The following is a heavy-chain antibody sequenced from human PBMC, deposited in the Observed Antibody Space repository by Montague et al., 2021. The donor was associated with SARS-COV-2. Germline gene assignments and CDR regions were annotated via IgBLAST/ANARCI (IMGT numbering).Heavy chain of an antibody. V-gene: IGHV4-30-4*08. CDR1: GGAITSGDYY. D-gene: IGHD2-21*02. Sequence: TLSLTCTVSGGAITSGDYYWTWIRQPPGKGLEWIGNIYSTGDTSYSPSLKGRVGISLDTSKNQVSLNLRSVAAADTAVYYCAREVVHVDVLTDIPKILYYGLDAWGQGTTVVVSS. J-gene: IGHJ6*02. CDR2: IYSTGDT. CDR3: AREVVHVDVLTDIPKILYYGLDA.